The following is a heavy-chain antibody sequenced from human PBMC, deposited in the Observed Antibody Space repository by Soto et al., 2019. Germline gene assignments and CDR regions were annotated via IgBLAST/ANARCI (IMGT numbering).Heavy chain of an antibody. J-gene: IGHJ4*02. Sequence: PSETLSLTCTVSGASIRSYYWSWIRQPPGKGLEWIGFSYYSGSTNYNPSLKSRVTISVDTSKNQFSLKLTSVTAADTAVYYCARDENESPHFDYWSQGTLVTVS. CDR3: ARDENESPHFDY. CDR1: GASIRSYY. V-gene: IGHV4-59*01. CDR2: SYYSGST.